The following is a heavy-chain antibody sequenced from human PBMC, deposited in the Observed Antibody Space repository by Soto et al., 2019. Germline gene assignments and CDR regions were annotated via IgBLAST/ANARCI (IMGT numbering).Heavy chain of an antibody. CDR2: ISYDGSNK. Sequence: GGSLRLSCAASGFTFSSYGMHWVRQAPGKGLEWVAVISYDGSNKYYADSVKGRFTISRDNSKNTLYLQMNSLRAEDTAVYYCAKVFGSSTYGMDVWGQGTTVTVSS. CDR1: GFTFSSYG. V-gene: IGHV3-30*18. J-gene: IGHJ6*02. D-gene: IGHD6-6*01. CDR3: AKVFGSSTYGMDV.